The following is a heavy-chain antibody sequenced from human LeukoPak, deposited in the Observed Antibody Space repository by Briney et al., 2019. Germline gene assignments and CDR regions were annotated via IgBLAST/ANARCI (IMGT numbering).Heavy chain of an antibody. Sequence: SVKVSCKASGGTFSSYAISWVRQAPGQGLEWMGGIIPIFGTANYAQKFQGRVTITTDESTSTAYMELSSLRSEDTAVYYCARTGGNGEYCFDYWGQGTLVTVSS. D-gene: IGHD2-8*02. CDR1: GGTFSSYA. J-gene: IGHJ4*02. V-gene: IGHV1-69*05. CDR2: IIPIFGTA. CDR3: ARTGGNGEYCFDY.